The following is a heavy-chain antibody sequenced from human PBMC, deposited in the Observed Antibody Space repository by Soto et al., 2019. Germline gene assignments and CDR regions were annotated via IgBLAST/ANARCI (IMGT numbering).Heavy chain of an antibody. V-gene: IGHV4-4*02. D-gene: IGHD2-2*02. Sequence: QVQLQESGPGLVKPSGTLSLTCAVSGGSFSVINWWSWARQPQGKGLEWLGEIYHRGTTNYNPSLKSRVTISVDKSKNQFSLKLSSVTAADTAVYYCARWPATAILALDYWGQGTLVTVSS. J-gene: IGHJ4*02. CDR2: IYHRGTT. CDR1: GGSFSVINW. CDR3: ARWPATAILALDY.